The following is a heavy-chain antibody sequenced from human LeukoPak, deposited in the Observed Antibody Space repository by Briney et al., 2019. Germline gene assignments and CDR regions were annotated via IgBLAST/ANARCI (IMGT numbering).Heavy chain of an antibody. CDR3: ARDLYSSSWWYFDY. CDR2: ISNSDSTV. Sequence: GGSLRLSCAASGFSFSSYSTNWVRQAPGKGLEWVSYISNSDSTVYYADSVKGRFTISRDNAELSLFLQMNSLRAEDTAVYYCARDLYSSSWWYFDYWGQGTLVTVSS. CDR1: GFSFSSYS. D-gene: IGHD6-13*01. J-gene: IGHJ4*02. V-gene: IGHV3-48*01.